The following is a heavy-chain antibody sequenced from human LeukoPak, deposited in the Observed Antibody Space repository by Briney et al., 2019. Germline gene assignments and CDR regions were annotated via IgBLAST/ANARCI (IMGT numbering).Heavy chain of an antibody. CDR1: GYTFTSYG. CDR3: ALGYYYDSLSGPSWVDY. J-gene: IGHJ4*02. Sequence: ASVKVSCKASGYTFTSYGISWVRQAPGQGLEWMGWISAYNGNTNYAQKLQGRVTMTTDTSTSTAYMELRSLRSDDTAVYYCALGYYYDSLSGPSWVDYWGQGTLVTVSS. V-gene: IGHV1-18*01. CDR2: ISAYNGNT. D-gene: IGHD3-22*01.